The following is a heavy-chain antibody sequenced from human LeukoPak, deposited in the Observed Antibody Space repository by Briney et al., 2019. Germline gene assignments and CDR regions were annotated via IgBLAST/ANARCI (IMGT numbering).Heavy chain of an antibody. Sequence: GGSLRLSRATSGFNFNIYDMHWVRQPARKGLEWVSAVGTLRDTFYADSVKGRFTMSRENAKASVYLQMDSLTADDTAVYYCVRGCTYCNWKTWFDPWGQGTLVTVSS. CDR3: VRGCTYCNWKTWFDP. D-gene: IGHD2/OR15-2a*01. CDR1: GFNFNIYD. CDR2: VGTLRDT. J-gene: IGHJ5*02. V-gene: IGHV3-13*01.